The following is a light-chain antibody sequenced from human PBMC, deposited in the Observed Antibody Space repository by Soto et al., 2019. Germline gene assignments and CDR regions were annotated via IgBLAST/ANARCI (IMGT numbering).Light chain of an antibody. CDR1: QSVSSSF. CDR2: GAS. CDR3: QQYYSSPWT. V-gene: IGKV3-20*01. J-gene: IGKJ1*01. Sequence: EIVLTQSPGTLSLSPGERATLSCRASQSVSSSFLAWYQQKPGQAPRLLIYGASPRATGIPDRFSGSGSGTDFTLTISRLEPEDFAVYYCQQYYSSPWTFGQGTKVEIK.